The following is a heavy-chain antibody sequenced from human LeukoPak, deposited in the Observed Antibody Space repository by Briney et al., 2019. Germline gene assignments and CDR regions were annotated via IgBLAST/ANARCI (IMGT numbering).Heavy chain of an antibody. CDR3: ARTVHYSSGWAPTYYFDY. CDR2: IYNSGST. D-gene: IGHD6-19*01. V-gene: IGHV4-59*01. CDR1: GVSINNFY. Sequence: KSSETLSLTCTVSGVSINNFYWSWIRQPPGKGLEWIGDIYNSGSTNYKPSLKSRATISLDTSKNQLSLKLSSVTAADTAVYYCARTVHYSSGWAPTYYFDYWGQGTLVTVSS. J-gene: IGHJ4*02.